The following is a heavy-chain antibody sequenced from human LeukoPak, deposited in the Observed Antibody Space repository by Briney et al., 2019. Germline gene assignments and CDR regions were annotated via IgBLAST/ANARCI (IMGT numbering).Heavy chain of an antibody. CDR2: IKQDGSEK. D-gene: IGHD2-15*01. V-gene: IGHV3-7*01. J-gene: IGHJ4*02. Sequence: GGSLRLSCAASGFTFSSYWMSWVRQAPGKGLEWVANIKQDGSEKYYVDSVKVRFTISRDNAKNSLYLQMSSLRAEDTAVYYCARVGGCCYFDYWGQGAPVTVSS. CDR1: GFTFSSYW. CDR3: ARVGGCCYFDY.